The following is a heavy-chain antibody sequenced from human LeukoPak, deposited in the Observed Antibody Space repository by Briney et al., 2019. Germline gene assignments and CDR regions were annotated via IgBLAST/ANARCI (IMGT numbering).Heavy chain of an antibody. CDR2: INHSGST. D-gene: IGHD5-12*01. V-gene: IGHV4-34*01. CDR3: ASRGIVATDVRY. CDR1: GGSFSGYY. Sequence: SETLSLTCAVSGGSFSGYYWSWIRQPPGKGLEWIGEINHSGSTNYNPSLKSRVTISVDTSKNQFSLKLSSVTAADTAVYYCASRGIVATDVRYWGQGTLVTVSS. J-gene: IGHJ4*02.